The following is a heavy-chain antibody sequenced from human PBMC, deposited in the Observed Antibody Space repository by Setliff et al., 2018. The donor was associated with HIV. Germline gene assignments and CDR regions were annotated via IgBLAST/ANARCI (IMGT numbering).Heavy chain of an antibody. D-gene: IGHD3-22*01. CDR1: GYIFTNYA. CDR3: ARERDSTGYQFDP. Sequence: EASVKVSCKTSGYIFTNYAIQWVRQAPGQGLQWMGWINAGSGNTKYSQEFQGRVTISRDTSASTAYMELNSLRSEDMAVYYCARERDSTGYQFDPWGQGTLVTVSS. V-gene: IGHV1-3*03. CDR2: INAGSGNT. J-gene: IGHJ5*02.